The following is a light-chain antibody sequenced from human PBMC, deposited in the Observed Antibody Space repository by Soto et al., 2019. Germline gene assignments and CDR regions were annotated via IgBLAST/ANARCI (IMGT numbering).Light chain of an antibody. J-gene: IGLJ3*02. Sequence: QSALTQPASVSGSPGQSITISCTGTSSDVGAYNFVSWHQQHPGKAPKLMIYNVYDRPSGISYRFSGSKSGNTASLTISGLQSEDEGDYYCSAYTARSTLVFGGGTKLTVL. CDR3: SAYTARSTLV. CDR1: SSDVGAYNF. CDR2: NVY. V-gene: IGLV2-14*03.